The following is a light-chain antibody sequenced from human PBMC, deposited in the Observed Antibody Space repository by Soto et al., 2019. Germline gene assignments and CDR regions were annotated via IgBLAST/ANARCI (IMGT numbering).Light chain of an antibody. CDR3: QSYDSSLSGWV. V-gene: IGLV1-40*01. J-gene: IGLJ3*02. Sequence: QSVLTQPPSVYGAPEQRVTISCTWSSSNIGAGYDVHWYQQLPGTAPKVLIYGNSNRPSGVPDRFSGSKSGTSASLAITGLHAEDEADYYCQSYDSSLSGWVFGGGTKLTVL. CDR1: SSNIGAGYD. CDR2: GNS.